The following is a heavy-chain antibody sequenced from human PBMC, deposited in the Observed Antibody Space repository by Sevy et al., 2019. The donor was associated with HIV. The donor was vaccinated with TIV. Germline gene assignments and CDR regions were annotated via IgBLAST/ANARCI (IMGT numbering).Heavy chain of an antibody. Sequence: GGSLRLSWAASGFTFSSYWMRWVRQAPGKGLEWVANIKQDGSEKYYVDSVKGRFTISRDNAKNSLYLQMNSLRAEDTAVYYCARPLGDFWSGYYALDYFDYWGQGTLVTVSS. V-gene: IGHV3-7*01. CDR2: IKQDGSEK. D-gene: IGHD3-3*01. CDR3: ARPLGDFWSGYYALDYFDY. J-gene: IGHJ4*02. CDR1: GFTFSSYW.